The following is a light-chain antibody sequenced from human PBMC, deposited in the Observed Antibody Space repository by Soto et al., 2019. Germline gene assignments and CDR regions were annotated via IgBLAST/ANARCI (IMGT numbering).Light chain of an antibody. V-gene: IGKV3-15*01. CDR1: QSVDSN. Sequence: EILMTQSPATLSVSPGERATLSCRASQSVDSNLAWYQQKPGQAPGLLIYGASTRATGISARFSGSESGTELTLTISSLQSEDFGVYYCQQYNNWWTFGQGTKVEI. J-gene: IGKJ1*01. CDR2: GAS. CDR3: QQYNNWWT.